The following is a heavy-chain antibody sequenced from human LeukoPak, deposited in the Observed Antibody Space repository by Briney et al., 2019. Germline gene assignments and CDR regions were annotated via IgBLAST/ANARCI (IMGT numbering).Heavy chain of an antibody. CDR1: GYTFTGYY. Sequence: ASVEVSCKASGYTFTGYYMHWVRQAPGQGLEWMGWINPNSGGTNYAQKFQGRVTMTRDTSISTAYMELSRLRSDDTAVYHCARARIITMVRGYAFDIWGQGTMVTVSS. V-gene: IGHV1-2*02. CDR2: INPNSGGT. J-gene: IGHJ3*02. D-gene: IGHD3-10*01. CDR3: ARARIITMVRGYAFDI.